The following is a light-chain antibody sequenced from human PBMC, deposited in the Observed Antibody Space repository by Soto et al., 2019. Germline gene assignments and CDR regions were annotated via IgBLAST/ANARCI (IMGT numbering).Light chain of an antibody. CDR1: QSVGTW. CDR3: QQYDSYPLT. Sequence: DIQMTQSPSTLSASVGDRVTITCRASQSVGTWLAWYQQQPGKAPKLLIYDVSSLESGVPSRFSGSGLGTEFTLTITSLRPDDFATYYCQQYDSYPLTFGQGTTVEIK. CDR2: DVS. V-gene: IGKV1-5*01. J-gene: IGKJ1*01.